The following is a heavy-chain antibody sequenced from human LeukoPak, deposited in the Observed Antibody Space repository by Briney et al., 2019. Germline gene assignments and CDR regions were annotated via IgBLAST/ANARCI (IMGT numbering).Heavy chain of an antibody. Sequence: GGTLRLSCAASGFTFSSYGMSWVRQAPGKGLEWVSSITASGGTTYYTDSVKGRFTISRDNSKNTLYLQMNSLRAEDTAIYYCAKEKGVVVAPVDYWGQGTLVTVSS. D-gene: IGHD2-15*01. CDR1: GFTFSSYG. J-gene: IGHJ4*02. V-gene: IGHV3-23*01. CDR3: AKEKGVVVAPVDY. CDR2: ITASGGTT.